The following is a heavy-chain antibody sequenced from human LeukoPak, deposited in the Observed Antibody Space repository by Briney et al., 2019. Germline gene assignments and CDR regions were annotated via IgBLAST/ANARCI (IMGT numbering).Heavy chain of an antibody. Sequence: ASVKVSCKASGYTFTSYGISWVRQAPGQGLEWMGWISAYNGNTNYAQKLQGRVTMTTDTSTSTAYMELSRLRSDDTAVYHCARVSRATVTKSPYFDYWGQGTLVTVSS. CDR3: ARVSRATVTKSPYFDY. CDR1: GYTFTSYG. J-gene: IGHJ4*02. CDR2: ISAYNGNT. V-gene: IGHV1-18*01. D-gene: IGHD4-17*01.